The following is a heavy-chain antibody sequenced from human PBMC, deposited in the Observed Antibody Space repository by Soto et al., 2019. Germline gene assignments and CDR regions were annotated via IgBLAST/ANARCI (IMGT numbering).Heavy chain of an antibody. V-gene: IGHV4-61*01. D-gene: IGHD1-26*01. CDR2: IYYSGST. J-gene: IGHJ4*02. CDR1: GGSVSSGSYY. CDR3: ARVASRDGSYYPPYFDY. Sequence: QVQLQESGPGLVKPSETLSLTCTVSGGSVSSGSYYWSWIRQPPGKGLEWIGYIYYSGSTNYNPSLKRRVTISVDTSKNQFSMKLSSVTAADTAVYYCARVASRDGSYYPPYFDYWGQGTLVTVSS.